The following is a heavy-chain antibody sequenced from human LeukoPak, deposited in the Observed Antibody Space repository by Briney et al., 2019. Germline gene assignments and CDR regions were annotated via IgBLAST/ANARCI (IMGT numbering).Heavy chain of an antibody. D-gene: IGHD6-6*01. CDR2: ISWNSGSI. CDR3: AKDIHGARLGAARLGGFDY. Sequence: PGGSLRLSCAASGFTFDDYAMHWVRQAPGKGLEWVSGISWNSGSIGYADSVEGRFTISRDNAKNSLYLQMNSLRAEDTALYYCAKDIHGARLGAARLGGFDYWGQGTLVTVSS. V-gene: IGHV3-9*01. J-gene: IGHJ4*02. CDR1: GFTFDDYA.